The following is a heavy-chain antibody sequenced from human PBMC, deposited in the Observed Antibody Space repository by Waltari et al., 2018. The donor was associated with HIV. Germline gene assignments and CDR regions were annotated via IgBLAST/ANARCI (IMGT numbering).Heavy chain of an antibody. CDR2: IIPILSIA. Sequence: VQLVQSGAEVKKPGSSVKVSCKACGGTFSSYTISCVRPAPGQGLEWLRRIIPILSIANYAQKFQGRVTITADKSTSTAYMELSSLRSEDTAVYYCAGGGYSYVRDYYYGMDVWGQGTTVTVSS. J-gene: IGHJ6*02. CDR3: AGGGYSYVRDYYYGMDV. V-gene: IGHV1-69*02. D-gene: IGHD5-18*01. CDR1: GGTFSSYT.